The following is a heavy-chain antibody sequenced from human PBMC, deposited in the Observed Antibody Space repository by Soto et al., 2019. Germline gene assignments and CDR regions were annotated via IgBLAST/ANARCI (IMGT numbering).Heavy chain of an antibody. V-gene: IGHV4-59*08. CDR2: IYYSGST. J-gene: IGHJ4*02. CDR1: GGSISSYY. D-gene: IGHD2-15*01. Sequence: QVQLQESGPGLVKPSETLSLTSTASGGSISSYYGSWIRQPPGKGLEWLGYIYYSGSTNYNPSLKSRVTISVDTSKDQFSLKLSSVNAADAAVYYCARHVKEVVVSATHPYVDYWGQGTLVTVS. CDR3: ARHVKEVVVSATHPYVDY.